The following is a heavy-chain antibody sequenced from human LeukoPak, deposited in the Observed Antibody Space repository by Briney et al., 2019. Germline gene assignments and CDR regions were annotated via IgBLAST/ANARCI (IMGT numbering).Heavy chain of an antibody. D-gene: IGHD2-2*02. Sequence: GGSLRLSCAASGFTFDDYAMHWVRQAPGKGLEWVSGISWNSGSIGYADSVKGRFTISRDNAKNSLYLQMNSLRAEDTAVYYCARLGIVVVPAAISAKITSRYFDLWGRGTLVTVSS. CDR1: GFTFDDYA. CDR3: ARLGIVVVPAAISAKITSRYFDL. CDR2: ISWNSGSI. J-gene: IGHJ2*01. V-gene: IGHV3-9*01.